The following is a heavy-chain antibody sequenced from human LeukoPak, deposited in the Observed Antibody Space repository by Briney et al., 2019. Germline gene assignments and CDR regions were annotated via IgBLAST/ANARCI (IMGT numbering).Heavy chain of an antibody. J-gene: IGHJ4*02. CDR2: IYYSGST. CDR1: GGSINSSSHY. D-gene: IGHD3-22*01. Sequence: PSETLSLTCTGSGGSINSSSHYWGWIRQPPGKGLEWIGSIYYSGSTYYNPSLKSRVTISVDTSKNQFSLKLSSVTAADTAVYYCVRQKITTSDYWGQGTLVIAPS. CDR3: VRQKITTSDY. V-gene: IGHV4-39*01.